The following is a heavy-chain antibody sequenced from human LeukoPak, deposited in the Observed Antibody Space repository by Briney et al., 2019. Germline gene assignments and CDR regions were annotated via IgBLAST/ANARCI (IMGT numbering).Heavy chain of an antibody. CDR3: ARESTSWSFEH. CDR1: GYTFRLYG. D-gene: IGHD3-10*01. V-gene: IGHV1-18*01. J-gene: IGHJ4*02. Sequence: ASVTVSSKASGYTFRLYGINWVRQAPGQGLEWMGWISVYNGDIDFSQRLQGRFTMTTDTSTNTASMEMRNLTSDDTAVYFCARESTSWSFEHWGQGTLVTVS. CDR2: ISVYNGDI.